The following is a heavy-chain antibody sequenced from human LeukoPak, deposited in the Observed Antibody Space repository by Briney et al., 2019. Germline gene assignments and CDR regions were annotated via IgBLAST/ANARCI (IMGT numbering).Heavy chain of an antibody. CDR3: ARGASMASNWFDP. Sequence: SETLSLTCTVSGGSISSGGYYWSWIRQHPGKGLEWIGYIYYSGSTYYNPSLKSRVTISVDTSKNQFSLKLSSVTAADTAVYYCARGASMASNWFDPWGQGTLVTVSS. V-gene: IGHV4-31*03. D-gene: IGHD2/OR15-2a*01. J-gene: IGHJ5*02. CDR2: IYYSGST. CDR1: GGSISSGGYY.